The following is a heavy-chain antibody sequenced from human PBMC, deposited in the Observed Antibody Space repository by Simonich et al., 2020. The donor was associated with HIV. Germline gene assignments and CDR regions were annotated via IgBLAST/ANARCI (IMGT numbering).Heavy chain of an antibody. CDR2: ISNSGSNT. J-gene: IGHJ4*02. D-gene: IGHD6-19*01. Sequence: GKGLEWVSGISNSGSNTYYADSGKGRFTISRDNAKNTLFLQMKSLRDEDTAVYYCARLSGWGFDYWGQGILVTVSS. V-gene: IGHV3-48*03. CDR3: ARLSGWGFDY.